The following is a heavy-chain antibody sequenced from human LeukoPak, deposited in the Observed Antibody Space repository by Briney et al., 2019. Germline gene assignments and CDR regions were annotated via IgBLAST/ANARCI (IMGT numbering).Heavy chain of an antibody. V-gene: IGHV3-23*05. D-gene: IGHD5-24*01. J-gene: IGHJ4*02. CDR2: IHYSGGST. CDR1: GFTFSNYA. Sequence: GGSLRLSCAASGFTFSNYAMSWVRQAPGKGLEWVSAIHYSGGSTYYADSVKGRFTISRDNSKNTLYLQMNSLRAEDTAVYYCAKVIREVDMSYDYWGQGTLVTVSS. CDR3: AKVIREVDMSYDY.